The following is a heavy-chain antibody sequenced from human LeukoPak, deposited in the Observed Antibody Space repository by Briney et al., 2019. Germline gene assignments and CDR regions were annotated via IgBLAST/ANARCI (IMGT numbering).Heavy chain of an antibody. D-gene: IGHD3-22*01. CDR1: GISFGTYW. Sequence: GGSLRLSCAASGISFGTYWVTWVRQAPWKGLEWVANIGQDGTETVYVGSVKGRFTISRDNARKLLFLQMNSLRADETAVYYCAIPSSYDGSRYYHAYWGQGTLVSVSS. V-gene: IGHV3-7*01. J-gene: IGHJ4*02. CDR3: AIPSSYDGSRYYHAY. CDR2: IGQDGTET.